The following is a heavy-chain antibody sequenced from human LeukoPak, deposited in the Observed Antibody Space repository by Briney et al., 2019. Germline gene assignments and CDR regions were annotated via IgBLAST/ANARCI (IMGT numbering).Heavy chain of an antibody. J-gene: IGHJ2*01. Sequence: SETLSLTCTGSGGSISSYYWSWIRQPPGKGLEWIGYIYYSGSTNYNPSLKSRVTISVDTSKNQFSLKLSSVTAADTAVYYCARAYFRSGYYRYFDLWGRGTLVTVSS. V-gene: IGHV4-59*01. CDR2: IYYSGST. D-gene: IGHD3-3*01. CDR3: ARAYFRSGYYRYFDL. CDR1: GGSISSYY.